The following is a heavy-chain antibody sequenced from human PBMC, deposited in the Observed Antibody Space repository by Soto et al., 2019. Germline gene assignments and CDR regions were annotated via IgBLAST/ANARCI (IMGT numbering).Heavy chain of an antibody. D-gene: IGHD3-9*01. CDR3: VKVSTFYDILTGYYSTNFFDP. V-gene: IGHV3-64D*06. CDR1: GFTLSEYS. J-gene: IGHJ5*02. Sequence: GGSLRLSCSPSGFTLSEYSMHWVRQAPGKGLQYVSTISSDGDITYYADSVKGRFTISRDNSKNTLYLQMNSLRPEDTAVYYCVKVSTFYDILTGYYSTNFFDPWGQGTLVTVSS. CDR2: ISSDGDIT.